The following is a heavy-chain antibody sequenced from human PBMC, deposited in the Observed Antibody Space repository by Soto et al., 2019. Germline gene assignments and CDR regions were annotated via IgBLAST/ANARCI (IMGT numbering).Heavy chain of an antibody. Sequence: SETLSLTCSVSSDSMNSGGYYWSWIRQHPGKGLEWIGYIYSNGDTYYNPSLKSRVTISVDTSKNQFSLNLTSVTAADTAVYYCARRGGSSSGYYYYAMDVWGQGTTVTV. D-gene: IGHD6-6*01. V-gene: IGHV4-31*03. CDR2: IYSNGDT. CDR1: SDSMNSGGYY. J-gene: IGHJ6*02. CDR3: ARRGGSSSGYYYYAMDV.